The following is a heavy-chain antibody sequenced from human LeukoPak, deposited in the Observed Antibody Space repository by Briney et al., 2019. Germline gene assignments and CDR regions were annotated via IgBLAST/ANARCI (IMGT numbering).Heavy chain of an antibody. D-gene: IGHD6-13*01. CDR1: GGSISSYY. J-gene: IGHJ4*02. Sequence: PSETLPLTCTVSGGSISSYYWSWIRQPPGKGLEWIGYIYYSGSTNYNPSLKSRVTISVDTSKNQFSLKLSSVTAADTAVYYCASGATYSSSWYGPLNYWGQGALVTVSS. CDR3: ASGATYSSSWYGPLNY. CDR2: IYYSGST. V-gene: IGHV4-59*12.